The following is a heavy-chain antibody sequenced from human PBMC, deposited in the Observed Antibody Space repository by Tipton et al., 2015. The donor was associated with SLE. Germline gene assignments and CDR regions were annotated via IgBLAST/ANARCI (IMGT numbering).Heavy chain of an antibody. J-gene: IGHJ6*02. Sequence: SLRLSCVVSGFNFEDYAMNWVRQVPGKGLEWVSSIDWNGGRTAYADSVKGRFTDSRDNAKNSLYLQMNSLRAEDTAFYYCARHLEPYGMDVWGRGTTLTVSS. CDR1: GFNFEDYA. CDR2: IDWNGGRT. D-gene: IGHD5-24*01. CDR3: ARHLEPYGMDV. V-gene: IGHV3-20*04.